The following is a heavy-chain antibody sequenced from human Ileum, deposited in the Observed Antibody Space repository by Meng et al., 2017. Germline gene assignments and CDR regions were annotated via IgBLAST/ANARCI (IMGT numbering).Heavy chain of an antibody. CDR2: ISAYSGNT. CDR3: ARDTVGTTLGDY. V-gene: IGHV1-18*01. D-gene: IGHD4-23*01. Sequence: QVQLVQSGAEVKKPGASVKVSCKASGYIFTRYGIGWVRQAPGQGLERMGWISAYSGNTKYAQKLQGRVTMTTDTSTSTAYMELRNLRSDDTAVYYCARDTVGTTLGDYWGQGTLVTVSS. J-gene: IGHJ4*02. CDR1: GYIFTRYG.